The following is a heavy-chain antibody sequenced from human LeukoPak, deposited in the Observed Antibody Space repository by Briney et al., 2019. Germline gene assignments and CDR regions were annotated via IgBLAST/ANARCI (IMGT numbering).Heavy chain of an antibody. J-gene: IGHJ3*02. CDR2: FDPSDSYT. CDR1: GYSFTSYW. Sequence: GESLRISCKGSGYSFTSYWISWVPQMPGKGLEWMVRFDPSDSYTNYSPSFQGHVTISADKSISTAYLQWSSLKASDTAMYYCARRYCSSTSCYGDAFDIWGQGTMVTVSS. D-gene: IGHD2-2*01. CDR3: ARRYCSSTSCYGDAFDI. V-gene: IGHV5-10-1*01.